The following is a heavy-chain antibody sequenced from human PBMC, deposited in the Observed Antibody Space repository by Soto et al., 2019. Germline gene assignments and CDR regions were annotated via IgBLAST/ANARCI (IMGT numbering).Heavy chain of an antibody. Sequence: PGGSLRLSCAASGFTFSSYGMHWVRQAPGKGLEWVAVIWYDGSNKYYADSVKGRFTISRDNSKNTLYLQMNSLRAEDTAVYYCATVLTAQSGLDYWGQGTLVTVSS. J-gene: IGHJ4*02. D-gene: IGHD2-15*01. CDR1: GFTFSSYG. CDR2: IWYDGSNK. V-gene: IGHV3-33*01. CDR3: ATVLTAQSGLDY.